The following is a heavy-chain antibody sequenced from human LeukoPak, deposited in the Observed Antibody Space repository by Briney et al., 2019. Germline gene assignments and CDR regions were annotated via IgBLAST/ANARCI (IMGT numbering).Heavy chain of an antibody. J-gene: IGHJ3*02. Sequence: SETLSFTCTVSGGSISSYYWSWIRQPPGKGLEWIGYIYYSGSTNYNPSLKSRVTISVDTSKNQFSLKLSSVTAADTAVYYCARVYSSGWYDAFDIWGQGTMVTVSS. CDR2: IYYSGST. V-gene: IGHV4-59*01. CDR1: GGSISSYY. CDR3: ARVYSSGWYDAFDI. D-gene: IGHD6-19*01.